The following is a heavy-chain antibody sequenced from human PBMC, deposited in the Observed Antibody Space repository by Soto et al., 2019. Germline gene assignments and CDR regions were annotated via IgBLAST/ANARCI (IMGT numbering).Heavy chain of an antibody. D-gene: IGHD3-3*01. CDR1: GFSLTTSGVG. V-gene: IGHV2-5*02. CDR2: IYWDDDK. J-gene: IGHJ4*02. CDR3: AHRILRTVFGLVTTTAIYFDF. Sequence: QITLNESGPTLVKPAETLTLTCTFSGFSLTTSGVGVGWIRQSPGKAPEWLALIYWDDDKRYRASLKSRLTITKDTSKNQVVLTMASVDPADTATYYCAHRILRTVFGLVTTTAIYFDFWGQGTPVVVSS.